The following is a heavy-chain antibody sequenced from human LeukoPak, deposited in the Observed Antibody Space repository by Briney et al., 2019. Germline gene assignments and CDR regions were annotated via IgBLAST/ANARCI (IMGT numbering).Heavy chain of an antibody. Sequence: ASVKVSCKASGYTFTSYGISWVRQAPGQGLEWMGGIIPIFGTANYAQKFQGRVTITADKSTSTAYMELSSLRSEDTAMYYCARVRVGRITIFGVPEGGYMDVWGKGTTVTVSS. CDR1: GYTFTSYG. D-gene: IGHD3-3*01. CDR2: IIPIFGTA. V-gene: IGHV1-69*06. J-gene: IGHJ6*03. CDR3: ARVRVGRITIFGVPEGGYMDV.